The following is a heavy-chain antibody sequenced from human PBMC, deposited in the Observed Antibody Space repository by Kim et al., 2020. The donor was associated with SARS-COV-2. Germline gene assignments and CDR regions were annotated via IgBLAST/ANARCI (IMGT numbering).Heavy chain of an antibody. D-gene: IGHD3-22*01. CDR1: GYTLTELS. J-gene: IGHJ6*02. CDR2: FDPEDAET. Sequence: ASVKVSCKVSGYTLTELSMHWVRQAPGKGLEWMGGFDPEDAETIYAQKFQGRVTMTEDTSTDTAYMELSSLRSEDTAVYYCATAPANYYDRSGYSYYYYYGMDVWGQGTTVTVSS. V-gene: IGHV1-24*01. CDR3: ATAPANYYDRSGYSYYYYYGMDV.